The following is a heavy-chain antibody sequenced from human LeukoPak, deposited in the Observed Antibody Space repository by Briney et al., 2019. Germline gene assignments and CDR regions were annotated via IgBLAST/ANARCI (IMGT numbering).Heavy chain of an antibody. Sequence: SETLSLTCAVSGYSISSGYYCGWIRQPPGKGLEWIGSIYHSGSTYYNPSFKSRVTISVDTSKNQFSLKLSSVTAADTAVYYCARDRELLWFGELSEYYYMDVWGKGTTVTVSS. CDR2: IYHSGST. D-gene: IGHD3-10*01. CDR3: ARDRELLWFGELSEYYYMDV. V-gene: IGHV4-38-2*02. J-gene: IGHJ6*03. CDR1: GYSISSGYY.